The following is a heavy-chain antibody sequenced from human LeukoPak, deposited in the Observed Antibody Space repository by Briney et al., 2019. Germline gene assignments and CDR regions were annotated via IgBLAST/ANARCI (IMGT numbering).Heavy chain of an antibody. CDR1: GYTFTSYY. D-gene: IGHD1-26*01. V-gene: IGHV1-46*01. CDR2: INPSGGST. Sequence: ASVKVSCKASGYTFTSYYMHRVRQAPGQGLEWMGIINPSGGSTSYAQKFQGRVTMTRDTSTSTVYMELSSLRSEDTAVYYCSNSGSYFEYFQHWGQGTLVTVSS. J-gene: IGHJ1*01. CDR3: SNSGSYFEYFQH.